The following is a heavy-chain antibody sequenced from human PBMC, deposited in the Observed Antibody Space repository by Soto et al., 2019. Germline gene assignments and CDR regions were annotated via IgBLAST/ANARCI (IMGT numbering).Heavy chain of an antibody. CDR1: GGTFSSYA. CDR3: ARVVCTQNDYGGNSEVCAFDI. Sequence: SVKVSCKASGGTFSSYAISWVRQAPGQGLEWMGGIIPIFGTANYAQKFQGRVTITADESTSTAYMELSSLRSEDTAVYYCARVVCTQNDYGGNSEVCAFDIWGQGTMVTV. CDR2: IIPIFGTA. D-gene: IGHD4-17*01. V-gene: IGHV1-69*13. J-gene: IGHJ3*02.